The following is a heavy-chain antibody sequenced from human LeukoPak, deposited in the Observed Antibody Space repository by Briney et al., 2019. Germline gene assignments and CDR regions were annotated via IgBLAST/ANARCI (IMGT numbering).Heavy chain of an antibody. V-gene: IGHV4-4*07. CDR1: GGSINSYY. CDR3: ASGGKATVVTM. D-gene: IGHD4-23*01. Sequence: SETLSLTCTVSGGSINSYYWSWIRQPAGKGLEWIGRIYSSGSTNYNPSLKSRVSMSVDTSKNQFSLKLTSVTAAETAVYYCASGGKATVVTMWGQGILVTVSS. J-gene: IGHJ4*02. CDR2: IYSSGST.